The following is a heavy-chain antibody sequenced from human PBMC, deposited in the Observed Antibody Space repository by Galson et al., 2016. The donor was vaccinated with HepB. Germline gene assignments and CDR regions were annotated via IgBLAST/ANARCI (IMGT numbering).Heavy chain of an antibody. CDR3: VRGSSRVRTDF. CDR1: GFTFSNFG. Sequence: SVKVSCKASGFTFSNFGFTGVRQAPGQGLEWMGWISAYNGDINYAQRVQGKLTMTTDTSTNTAYMELRSLTSDDTAVYYCVRGSSRVRTDFWGQGTLVTVSS. V-gene: IGHV1-18*04. D-gene: IGHD1-1*01. J-gene: IGHJ4*02. CDR2: ISAYNGDI.